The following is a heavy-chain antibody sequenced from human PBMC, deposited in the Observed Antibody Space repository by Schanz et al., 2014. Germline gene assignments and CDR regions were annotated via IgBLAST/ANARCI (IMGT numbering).Heavy chain of an antibody. CDR2: ISGSGGST. Sequence: EVQLLESGGTLVRPGGSLRLSCAASGFTFSSYAMSWVRQAPGNGLEWVSAISGSGGSTYYADSVKGRFAISRDKSKNTLYLQMNSLRAEDTALYYCARDRRNADLDYWGQGTLVTVSS. V-gene: IGHV3-23*01. CDR1: GFTFSSYA. D-gene: IGHD1-1*01. CDR3: ARDRRNADLDY. J-gene: IGHJ4*02.